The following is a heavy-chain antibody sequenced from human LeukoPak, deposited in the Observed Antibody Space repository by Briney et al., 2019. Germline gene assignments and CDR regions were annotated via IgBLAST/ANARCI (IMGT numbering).Heavy chain of an antibody. V-gene: IGHV1-18*01. CDR3: ARDMGYSGYDLVNWFDP. D-gene: IGHD5-12*01. Sequence: SVKVSCKASGYTFTSYGISWVRQAPGQGLEWTGWIRAYNGNTNYAQKLQGRVTMTTDTSTSTAYMELRSLRSDDTAVYYCARDMGYSGYDLVNWFDPWGQGTLVTVSS. CDR2: IRAYNGNT. CDR1: GYTFTSYG. J-gene: IGHJ5*02.